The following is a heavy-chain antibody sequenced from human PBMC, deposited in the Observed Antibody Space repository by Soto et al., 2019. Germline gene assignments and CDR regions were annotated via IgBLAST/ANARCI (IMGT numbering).Heavy chain of an antibody. V-gene: IGHV4-59*01. CDR3: AGRRGGSFDY. CDR1: GGSISSYY. CDR2: IYYSGST. D-gene: IGHD3-16*01. Sequence: QVQLPESGPGLVKPSETLSLTCTVSGGSISSYYWSWIRQPPGKGLEWIGYIYYSGSTYNNPSIKSRVNIPVDTSKIQVSWKLSSVTSADTGVTDCAGRRGGSFDYRAQGTPVTVSS. J-gene: IGHJ4*02.